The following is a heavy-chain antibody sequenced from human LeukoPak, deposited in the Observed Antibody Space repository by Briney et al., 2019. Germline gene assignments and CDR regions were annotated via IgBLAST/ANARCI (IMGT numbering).Heavy chain of an antibody. J-gene: IGHJ4*02. Sequence: GGSLRLSCAASGFTFSSYAMHWVRQAPGKVLEWVAVISYDGSNKYYADSVKGRFTISRDNSKNTLYLQMNSLRAEDTAVYYCAKSYSSSSFDYWGQGTLVTVSS. CDR2: ISYDGSNK. V-gene: IGHV3-30*04. CDR3: AKSYSSSSFDY. CDR1: GFTFSSYA. D-gene: IGHD6-6*01.